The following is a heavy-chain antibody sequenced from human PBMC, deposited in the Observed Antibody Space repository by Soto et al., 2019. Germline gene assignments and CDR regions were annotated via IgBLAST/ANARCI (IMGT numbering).Heavy chain of an antibody. CDR1: GFTFSSYG. CDR3: AREGAAAGPYFDY. Sequence: QVQLVESGGGVVQPGRSLRLSCAASGFTFSSYGMHWVRQAPGKGLEWVAVIWYDGSNKYYADSVKGRFTISRDNSKNTLYLQMNSLRAEDTAVDYCAREGAAAGPYFDYWGQGTLVTVSS. J-gene: IGHJ4*02. CDR2: IWYDGSNK. V-gene: IGHV3-33*01. D-gene: IGHD6-13*01.